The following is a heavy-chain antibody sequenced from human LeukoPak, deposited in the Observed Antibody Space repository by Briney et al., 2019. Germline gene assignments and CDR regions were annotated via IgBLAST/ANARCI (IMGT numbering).Heavy chain of an antibody. CDR1: GFTFSSYW. V-gene: IGHV3-7*01. CDR3: ARDTELRYFDWLPHPWSYYYYMDV. D-gene: IGHD3-9*01. J-gene: IGHJ6*03. Sequence: SGGSLRLSCAASGFTFSSYWMSWVRQAPGKGLEWVANIKQDGSEKYYVDSVKGRFTIFRDNAKNSLYLQMNSLRAEDTAVYYCARDTELRYFDWLPHPWSYYYYMDVWGKGTTVTISS. CDR2: IKQDGSEK.